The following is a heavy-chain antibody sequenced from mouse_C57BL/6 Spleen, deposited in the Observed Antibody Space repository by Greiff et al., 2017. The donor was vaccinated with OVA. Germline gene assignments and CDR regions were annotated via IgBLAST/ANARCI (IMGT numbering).Heavy chain of an antibody. V-gene: IGHV1-81*01. J-gene: IGHJ2*01. CDR3: ARGAYYGSSDY. D-gene: IGHD1-1*01. Sequence: VHLVESGAELARPGASVKLSCKASGYTFTSYGISWVKQRTGQGLEWIGEIYPRSGNTYYNEKFKGKATLTADKSSSTAYMELRSLTSEDSAVYFCARGAYYGSSDYWGQGTTLTVSS. CDR2: IYPRSGNT. CDR1: GYTFTSYG.